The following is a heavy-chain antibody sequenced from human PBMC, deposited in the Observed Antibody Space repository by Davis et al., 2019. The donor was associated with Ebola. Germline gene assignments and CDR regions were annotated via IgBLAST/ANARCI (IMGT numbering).Heavy chain of an antibody. J-gene: IGHJ4*02. CDR2: INHSGST. V-gene: IGHV4-34*01. D-gene: IGHD4-23*01. Sequence: MPSETLSLTCAVYGGSFSGYYWSWIRQPPGKGLEWIGEINHSGSTNYNPSLKSRVTTSVDSSKNQFSLKLSSVTAADTAVYYCARGLSNSQVDYWGQGTLVTVSS. CDR1: GGSFSGYY. CDR3: ARGLSNSQVDY.